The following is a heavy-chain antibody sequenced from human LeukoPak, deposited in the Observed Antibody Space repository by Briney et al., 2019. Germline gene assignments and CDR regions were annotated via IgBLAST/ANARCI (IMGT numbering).Heavy chain of an antibody. CDR2: FDPEDGET. J-gene: IGHJ4*02. CDR3: ATVRRGYYGSGGLDY. CDR1: GYTLTELS. Sequence: ASVKVSCKVSGYTLTELSMHWVRQAPGKGLEWMGGFDPEDGETIYARKFQGRVTMTEDTSTDTAYMELSSLRSEDTAVYYCATVRRGYYGSGGLDYWGQGTLVTVSS. V-gene: IGHV1-24*01. D-gene: IGHD3-10*01.